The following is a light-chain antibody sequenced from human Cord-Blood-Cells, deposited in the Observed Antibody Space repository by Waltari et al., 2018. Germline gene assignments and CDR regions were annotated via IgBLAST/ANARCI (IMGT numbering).Light chain of an antibody. V-gene: IGKV1-39*01. CDR3: QQSYSTPRT. J-gene: IGKJ2*01. CDR1: QSFSSY. CDR2: AAS. Sequence: DIHMTQSPSSLSASVGDKVTITCRASQSFSSYLNWYQQKPGKAPKLLIYAASSVQSGVPSRFSGSGSGTDFTLTISSLQPEDFATYYCQQSYSTPRTFGQGTKLEIK.